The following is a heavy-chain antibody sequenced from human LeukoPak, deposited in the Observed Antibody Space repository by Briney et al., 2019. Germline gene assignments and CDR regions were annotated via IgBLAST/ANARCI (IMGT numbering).Heavy chain of an antibody. Sequence: PGGSLRLSCAASGFTFSSYGMHWVRQAPGKGLEWVAVISYDGSNKYYADSVKGRFTISRDNSKNTLYLQMNSLRAEDTAVYYCAKDIVATIDPGYWGQGTLVTVSS. V-gene: IGHV3-30*18. CDR3: AKDIVATIDPGY. CDR2: ISYDGSNK. D-gene: IGHD5-12*01. CDR1: GFTFSSYG. J-gene: IGHJ4*02.